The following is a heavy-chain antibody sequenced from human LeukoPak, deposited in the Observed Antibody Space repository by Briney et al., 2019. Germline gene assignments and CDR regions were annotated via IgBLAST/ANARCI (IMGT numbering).Heavy chain of an antibody. CDR1: GGTFSSYA. CDR3: AREGEYQLLHNWFGP. J-gene: IGHJ5*02. Sequence: SVKVSCNASGGTFSSYAISWVRQAPGQGLEWRGGIIPIFGTANYAQKSQGRVTITTDESTSTAYMGLSSLRSEDTAVYYCAREGEYQLLHNWFGPWGQGTLVTVSS. CDR2: IIPIFGTA. V-gene: IGHV1-69*05. D-gene: IGHD2-2*01.